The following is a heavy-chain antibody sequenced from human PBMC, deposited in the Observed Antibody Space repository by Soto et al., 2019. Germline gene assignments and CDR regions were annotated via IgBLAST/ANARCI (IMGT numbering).Heavy chain of an antibody. V-gene: IGHV3-30*18. CDR3: AKDPAFFSQIAVAVPLSEYYFDY. CDR2: ISYDGSNK. CDR1: GFTFSSYG. J-gene: IGHJ4*02. D-gene: IGHD6-19*01. Sequence: VGSLRLSCAASGFTFSSYGMHWVRQAPGKGLEWVAVISYDGSNKYYADSVKGRFTISRDNSKNTLYLQMNSLRAEDTAVYYCAKDPAFFSQIAVAVPLSEYYFDYWGQGTLVTVSS.